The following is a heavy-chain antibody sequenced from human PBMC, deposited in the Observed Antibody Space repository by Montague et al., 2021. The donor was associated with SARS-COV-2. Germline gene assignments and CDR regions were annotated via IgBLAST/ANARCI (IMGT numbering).Heavy chain of an antibody. J-gene: IGHJ6*02. D-gene: IGHD6-6*01. V-gene: IGHV4-34*01. Sequence: SETLSLTCAVYGGSFSGYYWSWIRQPPGKGLEWIGEINHSGSTNYNPSLKSRVTISVDTSKNQFSLKLSSVTAADTAVYYCARGGWEQLVRARYYYYYGMDVWGQGTTVTVS. CDR3: ARGGWEQLVRARYYYYYGMDV. CDR2: INHSGST. CDR1: GGSFSGYY.